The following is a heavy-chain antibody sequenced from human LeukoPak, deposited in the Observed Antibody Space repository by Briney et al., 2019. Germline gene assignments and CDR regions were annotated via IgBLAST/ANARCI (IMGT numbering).Heavy chain of an antibody. CDR2: ITPILGST. CDR3: APSNGGPFYRHYFCH. Sequence: GASVKVSCKASGGTFRSYSVSWVRQAPGQGLEWMGGITPILGSTSYARKFQGRVTITTDESTSTVYMDLSSLRSEDTAVYYCAPSNGGPFYRHYFCHWGQGTLV. CDR1: GGTFRSYS. V-gene: IGHV1-69*05. D-gene: IGHD3-3*01. J-gene: IGHJ4*02.